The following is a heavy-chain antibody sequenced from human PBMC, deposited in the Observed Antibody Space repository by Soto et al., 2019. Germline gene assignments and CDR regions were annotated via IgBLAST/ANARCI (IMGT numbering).Heavy chain of an antibody. CDR1: GFTFSNND. CDR2: ISYDGSKE. D-gene: IGHD3-10*01. CDR3: ARDASRFALFYFDY. V-gene: IGHV3-33*01. J-gene: IGHJ4*02. Sequence: QVQLVESGGGVVQPGRSLRLSCTVSGFTFSNNDMQWVRQAPGKGLEWVAGISYDGSKEYYGDSVKGRFIISRDNSKDTLHLQMNSLRVADAAVYFCARDASRFALFYFDYWGQGTLVTVSS.